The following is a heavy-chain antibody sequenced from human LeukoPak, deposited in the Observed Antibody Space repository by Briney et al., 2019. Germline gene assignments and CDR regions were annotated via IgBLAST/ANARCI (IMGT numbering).Heavy chain of an antibody. CDR3: ARIPTYYHDSSGYYDY. J-gene: IGHJ4*02. Sequence: ASVKVSCKASGYTFTGYYMHWVRQAPGRGLEWMGWINPNSGGTNYAQKFQGRVTMTRDTSISTAYMELSRLRSDDTAVYYCARIPTYYHDSSGYYDYWGQGTLVTVSS. D-gene: IGHD3-22*01. CDR2: INPNSGGT. V-gene: IGHV1-2*02. CDR1: GYTFTGYY.